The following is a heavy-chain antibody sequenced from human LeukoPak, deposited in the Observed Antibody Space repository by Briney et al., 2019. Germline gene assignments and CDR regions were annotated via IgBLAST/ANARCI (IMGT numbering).Heavy chain of an antibody. CDR3: ARGHSSGDDY. Sequence: SQTLSLTCTVSGGSISSYYWSWIRQPAGKGLEWLGRIYSSGSTYYNPSLKSRVTMSVDTSKNQFSLKLSSVTAADTAVYYCARGHSSGDDYWGQGTLVTVSS. J-gene: IGHJ4*02. V-gene: IGHV4-4*07. CDR1: GGSISSYY. D-gene: IGHD6-19*01. CDR2: IYSSGST.